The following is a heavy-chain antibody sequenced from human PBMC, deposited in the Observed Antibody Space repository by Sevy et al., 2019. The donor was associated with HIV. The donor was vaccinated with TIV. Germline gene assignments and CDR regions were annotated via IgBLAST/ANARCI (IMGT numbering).Heavy chain of an antibody. CDR3: AREGCTKPHDY. CDR1: GFTFSKYS. V-gene: IGHV3-23*01. CDR2: LSFGCGEI. J-gene: IGHJ4*02. D-gene: IGHD2-8*01. Sequence: RGFLRLSCAASGFTFSKYSMSWVRQPPGKGLEWVSTLSFGCGEINYADSVKGRFTISRVNSNSSVYLQMNNLRPEDTAVHYCAREGCTKPHDYWGQGTLVTVSS.